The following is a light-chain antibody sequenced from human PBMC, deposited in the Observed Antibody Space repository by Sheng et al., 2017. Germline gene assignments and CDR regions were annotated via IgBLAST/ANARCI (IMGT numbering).Light chain of an antibody. V-gene: IGKV3-11*01. CDR3: QQRTNWPGLT. CDR2: DAS. J-gene: IGKJ4*01. CDR1: QSVGSY. Sequence: EIVLTQSPATLSLSPGEGATLSCRASQSVGSYLAWYQQKPGQAPRLLIYDASNRATGIPARFSGSGSGTDFTLTISSLEPEDFAVYYCQQRTNWPGLTFGGGTKVEIK.